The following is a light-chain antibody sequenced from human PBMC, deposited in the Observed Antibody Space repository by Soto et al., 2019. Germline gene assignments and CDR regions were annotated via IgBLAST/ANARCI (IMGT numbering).Light chain of an antibody. Sequence: EIVLTQSPVTLSLSPGDIATLSCSASQSVSSSYLAWYQQKPGQAPGLLIYGASSRATGIPDRFSGSGSGTDFTLTISRLEPEDFAVYYCQKYGSSPRKFGQGTKVDIK. J-gene: IGKJ1*01. CDR2: GAS. CDR3: QKYGSSPRK. V-gene: IGKV3-20*01. CDR1: QSVSSSY.